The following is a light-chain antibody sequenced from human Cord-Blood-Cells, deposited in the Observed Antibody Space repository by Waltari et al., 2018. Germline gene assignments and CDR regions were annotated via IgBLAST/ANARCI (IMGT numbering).Light chain of an antibody. V-gene: IGKV3-11*01. CDR2: DAS. CDR3: QQRSNWPRLT. CDR1: QSVSSD. J-gene: IGKJ4*01. Sequence: EIVLTQSAATLALAPWERATLACRASQSVSSDFAWYQQKPGQAPRLLIYDASNRATVIPARFIGSGSETDFTLTISSVAPEDSAVYYCQQRSNWPRLTFGGGTKVEIK.